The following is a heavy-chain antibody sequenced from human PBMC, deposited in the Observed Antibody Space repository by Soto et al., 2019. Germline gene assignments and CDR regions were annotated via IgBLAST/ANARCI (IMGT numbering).Heavy chain of an antibody. CDR3: ATARSGRWLPLRFDS. CDR2: VNPNTGGA. J-gene: IGHJ4*01. V-gene: IGHV1-2*02. D-gene: IGHD6-13*01. CDR1: GYSLTGYF. Sequence: ASVNVSCKASGYSLTGYFIHWMRQAPGQGFEWMGRVNPNTGGADLTQKFQGRVTMTRDTSINTAYMELTGLTSDDTAIYYCATARSGRWLPLRFDSWGHGTPVTVSS.